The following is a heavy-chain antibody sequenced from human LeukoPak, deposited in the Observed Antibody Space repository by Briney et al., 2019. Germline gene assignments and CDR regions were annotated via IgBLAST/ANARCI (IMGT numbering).Heavy chain of an antibody. Sequence: ASVEVSCKASGGTFSSYAISWVRQAPGQGLEWMGGIIPIFGTANYAQKFQGRVTITADESTSTAYMELSSLRSEDTAVYYCARDLYGGKTRYFDYWGQGTLVTVSS. CDR1: GGTFSSYA. D-gene: IGHD4-23*01. CDR2: IIPIFGTA. J-gene: IGHJ4*02. CDR3: ARDLYGGKTRYFDY. V-gene: IGHV1-69*13.